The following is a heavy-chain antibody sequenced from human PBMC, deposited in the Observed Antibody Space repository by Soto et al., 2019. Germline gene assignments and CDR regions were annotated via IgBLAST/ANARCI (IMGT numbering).Heavy chain of an antibody. CDR1: GGSISSGGYY. J-gene: IGHJ5*02. V-gene: IGHV4-31*03. CDR3: ARAPGIAAAGNWFDP. Sequence: SETLSLTCTVSGGSISSGGYYWSWIRQHPGKGLEWIGYIYYSGSTYYNPSLKSRVTISVDTSKNQFSLKLSSVTAADTAVYYCARAPGIAAAGNWFDPWGQGTLVTVPQ. CDR2: IYYSGST. D-gene: IGHD6-13*01.